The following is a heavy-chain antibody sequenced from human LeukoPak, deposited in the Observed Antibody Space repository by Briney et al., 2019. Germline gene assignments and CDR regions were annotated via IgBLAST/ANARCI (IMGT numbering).Heavy chain of an antibody. CDR3: ARGRSRYTRNSSSWAFDY. V-gene: IGHV4-38-2*02. CDR1: GYSISSGYY. J-gene: IGHJ4*02. CDR2: IYHSGST. Sequence: SETLSLTCTVSGYSISSGYYWGWIRQPPGKGLEWIGSIYHSGSTNYNPSLKSRVTISVDTSKNQFSLKLSSVTAADTAVYYCARGRSRYTRNSSSWAFDYWGQGTLVTVSS. D-gene: IGHD6-13*01.